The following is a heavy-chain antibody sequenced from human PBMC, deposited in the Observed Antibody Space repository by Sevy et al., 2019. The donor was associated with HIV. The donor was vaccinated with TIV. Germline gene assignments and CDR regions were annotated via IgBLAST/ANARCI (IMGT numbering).Heavy chain of an antibody. Sequence: GGSLRLSCTTSGFTFSYSGMHWVRQAPGKGLEWVTFIQYDGRNTHYADSVKGRFTISRDNSKNTLYLQMISLRGDDTAVYYCARVEVGDYGDYSHYYYYYGMDVWGQGPTVTVSS. V-gene: IGHV3-30*02. CDR2: IQYDGRNT. CDR3: ARVEVGDYGDYSHYYYYYGMDV. D-gene: IGHD4-17*01. CDR1: GFTFSYSG. J-gene: IGHJ6*02.